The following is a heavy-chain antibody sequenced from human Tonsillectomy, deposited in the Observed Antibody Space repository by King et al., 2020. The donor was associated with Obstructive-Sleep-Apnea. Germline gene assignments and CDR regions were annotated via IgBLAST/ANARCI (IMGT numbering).Heavy chain of an antibody. CDR2: IYYSGSS. J-gene: IGHJ5*02. V-gene: IGHV4-31*03. CDR1: GGSINSGDYY. CDR3: ARRPSSYGVVTWFDP. D-gene: IGHD5-18*01. Sequence: VQLQESGPGLVKPSQTLSLTCTVSGGSINSGDYYWNWIRQHPGKGLEWIGYIYYSGSSHYNPSLKSRLTISVKPSKNQFSLRLSSVTAADSAVSYCARRPSSYGVVTWFDPWGQGILVTVSS.